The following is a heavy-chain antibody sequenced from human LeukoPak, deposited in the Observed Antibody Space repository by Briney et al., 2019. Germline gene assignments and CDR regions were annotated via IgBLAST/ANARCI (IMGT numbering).Heavy chain of an antibody. D-gene: IGHD3-10*01. J-gene: IGHJ3*02. CDR3: ARDESDSGAFDI. V-gene: IGHV1-24*01. CDR2: FDPEDGET. Sequence: ASVKVSCKVSGYTLTELSMHWVRQAPGKGLEWMGGFDPEDGETIYAQKFQGRVTMTEDTSTDTAYMELSSLRSEDTAVYYCARDESDSGAFDIWGQGTMVTVSS. CDR1: GYTLTELS.